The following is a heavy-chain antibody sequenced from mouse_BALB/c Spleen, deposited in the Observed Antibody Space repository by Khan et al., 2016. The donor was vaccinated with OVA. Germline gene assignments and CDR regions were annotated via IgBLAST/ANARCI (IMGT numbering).Heavy chain of an antibody. CDR1: GYSFTTYY. CDR2: IDPFNGSN. Sequence: IQLVQSGPELMKPGASVKISCKASGYSFTTYYIHWVKQSHGKSLEWIGYIDPFNGSNTYNQKFKGKATLTVDKSSSTAYMHLNSLTSEDSAVYYCARHGTSSWFAYWGQGTLVTVSA. V-gene: IGHV1S135*01. J-gene: IGHJ3*01. D-gene: IGHD1-1*01. CDR3: ARHGTSSWFAY.